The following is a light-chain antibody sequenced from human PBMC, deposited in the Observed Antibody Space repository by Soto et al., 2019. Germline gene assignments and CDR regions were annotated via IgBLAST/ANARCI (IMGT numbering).Light chain of an antibody. J-gene: IGKJ1*01. V-gene: IGKV3-20*01. CDR2: GAS. Sequence: EIVLTQSPGTLSLSPGERATLSCRASQSVSSSYLAWYQQKPGQAPRLLIYGASSRATGIPDRFSGSGSGTDFTLTISRLEPEDFAMYYCQRYGSSPRTFGQGTKVDIK. CDR3: QRYGSSPRT. CDR1: QSVSSSY.